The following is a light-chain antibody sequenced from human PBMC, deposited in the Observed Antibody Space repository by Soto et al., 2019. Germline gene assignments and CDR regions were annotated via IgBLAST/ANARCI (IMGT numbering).Light chain of an antibody. V-gene: IGLV2-14*01. J-gene: IGLJ2*01. Sequence: QSALTQPASVSGSPGQSITISCTGTSSDVGGYNYVSWYQQHPGRAPQLMIYDVSYRPSGVSNRFSGSKSGNTASLTISGLQADDEADYYCSSCTSTSTIFGGGTQLTVL. CDR3: SSCTSTSTI. CDR1: SSDVGGYNY. CDR2: DVS.